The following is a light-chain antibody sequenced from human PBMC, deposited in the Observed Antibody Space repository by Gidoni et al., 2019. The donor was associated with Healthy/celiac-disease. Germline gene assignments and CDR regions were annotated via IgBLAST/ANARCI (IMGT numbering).Light chain of an antibody. J-gene: IGKJ4*01. CDR3: QQSYSTPLT. CDR2: AAS. V-gene: IGKV1-39*01. CDR1: QSISSY. Sequence: DRVPITCRASQSISSYLNWYQQKPGKAPKLLIYAASSLQSGVPSRFSGSGSGTDFTLTISSLQPEDFAAYYCQQSYSTPLTFGGGTKVEIK.